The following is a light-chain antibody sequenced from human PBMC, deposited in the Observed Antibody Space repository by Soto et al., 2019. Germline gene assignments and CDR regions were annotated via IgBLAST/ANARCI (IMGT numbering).Light chain of an antibody. CDR2: DAS. CDR1: QSVGAF. J-gene: IGKJ3*01. CDR3: QHRSNWLGT. Sequence: EIVLTQSPATLSLSPGERATLSCRASQSVGAFLAWYQQRSGQTPRLPIYDASARAPGIPARFSGSGSGTDFTLTISSLEPEDFAVYYCQHRSNWLGTFGPGTKVDIK. V-gene: IGKV3-11*01.